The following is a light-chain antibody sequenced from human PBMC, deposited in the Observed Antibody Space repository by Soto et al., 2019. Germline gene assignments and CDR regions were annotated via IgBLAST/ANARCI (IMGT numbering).Light chain of an antibody. Sequence: QSVLTQPASVSGSPGQSITISCTGTSSDVGGYNYVSWYQQHPGKAPKLMIYDVSNRPSGVSNRFSGSKSDNTASLTISGPQAEDEANYYCSSYTTSSPFFFGTGTRVT. CDR1: SSDVGGYNY. J-gene: IGLJ1*01. V-gene: IGLV2-14*01. CDR2: DVS. CDR3: SSYTTSSPFF.